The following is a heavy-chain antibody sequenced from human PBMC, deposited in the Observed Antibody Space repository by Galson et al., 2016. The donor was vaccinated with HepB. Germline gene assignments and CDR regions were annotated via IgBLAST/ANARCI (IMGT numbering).Heavy chain of an antibody. V-gene: IGHV3-7*01. CDR2: IRGDGIVS. J-gene: IGHJ4*02. Sequence: PRLSCAASGFTFNAHWMNWVRQAPGKGLEWVANIRGDGIVSYYAESVRGRFTISRDNAKNSLYLPMNGLRVDETAVYYCSREMKGSYFDWGQGTLVTVSS. D-gene: IGHD3-10*01. CDR1: GFTFNAHW. CDR3: SREMKGSYFD.